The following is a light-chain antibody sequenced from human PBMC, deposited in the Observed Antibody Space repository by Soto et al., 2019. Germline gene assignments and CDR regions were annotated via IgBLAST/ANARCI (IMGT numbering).Light chain of an antibody. Sequence: EIVLTQSPGTLSLSPGERATLSCRASQSVSSSYLAWYQQKPGQAPRLLIYGASNRATGIPDRFSGSGSGTDFTLTINRLELEDFAIYYCQQYSSTPWTSGQGTKV. CDR1: QSVSSSY. V-gene: IGKV3-20*01. CDR3: QQYSSTPWT. J-gene: IGKJ1*01. CDR2: GAS.